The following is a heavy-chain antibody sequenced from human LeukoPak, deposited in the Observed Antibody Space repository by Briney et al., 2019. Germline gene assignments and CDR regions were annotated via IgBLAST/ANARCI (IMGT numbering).Heavy chain of an antibody. Sequence: PSETLSLTCTVSGGSISSYYWSWIRQPAGKGLEWIGRIYTSGSTNYNPSLKSQVTMSVDTSKNQFSLKLSSVTAADTAVYYCARENISLLWFGELLGYYFDYWGQGTLVTVSS. CDR1: GGSISSYY. CDR2: IYTSGST. J-gene: IGHJ4*02. D-gene: IGHD3-10*01. V-gene: IGHV4-4*07. CDR3: ARENISLLWFGELLGYYFDY.